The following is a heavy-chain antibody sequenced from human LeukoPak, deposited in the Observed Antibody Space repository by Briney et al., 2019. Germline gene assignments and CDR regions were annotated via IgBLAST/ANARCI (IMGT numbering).Heavy chain of an antibody. J-gene: IGHJ5*02. Sequence: GGSLRLSCAASGFTFSSYWMHWVRQAPGKGLVWVSRIKYDGSSTNYADSVKGRFTTSRDNAKNTLYLQMNTLRAEDTAVYYCAREYYYDRSGYYGWFDPWGQGTLVTVSS. CDR3: AREYYYDRSGYYGWFDP. CDR1: GFTFSSYW. V-gene: IGHV3-74*01. CDR2: IKYDGSST. D-gene: IGHD3-22*01.